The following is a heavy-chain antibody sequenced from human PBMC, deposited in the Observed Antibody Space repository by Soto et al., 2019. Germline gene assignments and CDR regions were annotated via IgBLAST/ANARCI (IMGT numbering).Heavy chain of an antibody. CDR3: AKGRIVGATSFDY. CDR1: GFSFASYP. J-gene: IGHJ4*02. D-gene: IGHD1-26*01. Sequence: GGSLRLSCAASGFSFASYPMSWVRQAPGKGLEWVSAVSGSGDSTYYADSVKGRFTISRDSSKNTLYLQMNSLRVEDTAVYYYAKGRIVGATSFDYWGQGALVTVSS. V-gene: IGHV3-23*01. CDR2: VSGSGDST.